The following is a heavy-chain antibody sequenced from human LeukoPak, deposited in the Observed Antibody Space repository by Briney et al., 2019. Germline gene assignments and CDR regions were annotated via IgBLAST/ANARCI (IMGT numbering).Heavy chain of an antibody. CDR2: INHSGST. Sequence: SETLSLTCAVYGGSFSGYYWSWIRQPPGKGLEWIGEINHSGSTNYNPSLKSRVTISVDTSKNQFSLKLSSVTAADTAVYYCARRTYYYGSGSYFYYWGQGTLVTVSS. CDR1: GGSFSGYY. CDR3: ARRTYYYGSGSYFYY. V-gene: IGHV4-34*01. D-gene: IGHD3-10*01. J-gene: IGHJ4*02.